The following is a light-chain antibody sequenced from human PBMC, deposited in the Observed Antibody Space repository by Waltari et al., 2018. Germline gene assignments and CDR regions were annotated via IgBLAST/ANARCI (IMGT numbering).Light chain of an antibody. V-gene: IGLV1-44*01. Sequence: QSVLTQPPSASGTPGQKITISCSGSTSNIGSNTVDWYQHLPGPAPKLLMYSNSLRPSGCPERFYGSKSVSSASLAIFGLQSEDDADYYCAAWDDSLKGVVFGGGTKVTVL. J-gene: IGLJ2*01. CDR1: TSNIGSNT. CDR3: AAWDDSLKGVV. CDR2: SNS.